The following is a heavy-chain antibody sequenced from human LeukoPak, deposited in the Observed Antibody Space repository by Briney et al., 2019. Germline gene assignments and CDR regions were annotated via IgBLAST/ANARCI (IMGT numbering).Heavy chain of an antibody. CDR2: IYSGGST. CDR1: GFTVSSNY. J-gene: IGHJ4*02. D-gene: IGHD3-10*01. V-gene: IGHV3-66*01. CDR3: ASLTDGSGSYYQSY. Sequence: PGGSLRLSCAASGFTVSSNYMSWVRQAPGKGLEWVSVIYSGGSTYYADSVKGRFTISRDNSKNTLYLQMNSLRAEDTAVYYCASLTDGSGSYYQSYWGQGTLVTVSS.